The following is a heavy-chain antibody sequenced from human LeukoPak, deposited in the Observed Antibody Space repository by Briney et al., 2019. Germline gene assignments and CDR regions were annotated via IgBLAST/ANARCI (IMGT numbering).Heavy chain of an antibody. CDR3: ARVRLDYGSGSYYSSFDY. J-gene: IGHJ4*02. Sequence: SETLSLTCTVSGGSVSSGSYYWSWIRQPPGKGLEWIGYIYYSGSPNYNPSLKSRVTISVDTSKNQFSLKLSSVTAADTAVYYCARVRLDYGSGSYYSSFDYWGQGTLVTVSS. CDR1: GGSVSSGSYY. CDR2: IYYSGSP. V-gene: IGHV4-61*01. D-gene: IGHD3-10*01.